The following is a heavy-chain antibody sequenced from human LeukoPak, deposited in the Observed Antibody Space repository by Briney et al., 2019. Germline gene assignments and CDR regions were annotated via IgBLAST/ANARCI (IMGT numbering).Heavy chain of an antibody. CDR2: ISTTGTTI. Sequence: GGSLRLPCAASGFTFSNYEMNWVRRAPGKGLEWVSHISTTGTTIYYADSVKGRFTVSRDNARNSLYLQMDSLRLEDTAIYFCARADGAYGVYWGQGTLVIVSS. D-gene: IGHD4-17*01. CDR3: ARADGAYGVY. CDR1: GFTFSNYE. J-gene: IGHJ4*02. V-gene: IGHV3-48*03.